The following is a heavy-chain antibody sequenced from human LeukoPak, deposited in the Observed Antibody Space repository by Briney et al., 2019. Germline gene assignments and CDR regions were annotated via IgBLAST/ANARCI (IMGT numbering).Heavy chain of an antibody. D-gene: IGHD5-18*01. CDR3: ARRTAYSYGYFYYYYGMDV. V-gene: IGHV4-34*01. CDR2: TNHSGST. J-gene: IGHJ6*02. CDR1: GGSFSGYY. Sequence: SETLSLTCAVYGGSFSGYYWSWIRQPPGKGLEWIGETNHSGSTNYNPSLKSRVTISVDTSKNQFSLKLSSVTAADTAVYYCARRTAYSYGYFYYYYGMDVWGQGTTVTVSS.